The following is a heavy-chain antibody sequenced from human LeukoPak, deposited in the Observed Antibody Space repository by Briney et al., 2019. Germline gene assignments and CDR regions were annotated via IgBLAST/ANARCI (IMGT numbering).Heavy chain of an antibody. V-gene: IGHV3-72*01. J-gene: IGHJ4*02. CDR1: GFTFSDHY. CDR2: TRNKANSYST. Sequence: GGSLRLSCAASGFTFSDHYMDWVRQAPGKGLEWVGRTRNKANSYSTEYAASVRGRFTISRDDSKNPLYLQMNSLKTEDTAVYYCARGGMTTVVTTPDYWGQGTLVIVSS. CDR3: ARGGMTTVVTTPDY. D-gene: IGHD4-23*01.